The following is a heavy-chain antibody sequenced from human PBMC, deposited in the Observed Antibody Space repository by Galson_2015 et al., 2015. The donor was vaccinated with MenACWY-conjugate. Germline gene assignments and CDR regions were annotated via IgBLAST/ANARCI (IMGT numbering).Heavy chain of an antibody. D-gene: IGHD2-2*01. CDR2: IDWDDDK. Sequence: PALVKPTQPLTLTCTFSGFSLSTSGMCVSCIRQPPGKTLEWLALIDWDDDKYYSTSLKTRLTISKDTSKNQVVLTMTNMDPVDTATYYCARIPIGYCSSTSCPGFRVGYYYYGMDVWGQGTTVTVSS. CDR3: ARIPIGYCSSTSCPGFRVGYYYYGMDV. J-gene: IGHJ6*02. V-gene: IGHV2-70*01. CDR1: GFSLSTSGMC.